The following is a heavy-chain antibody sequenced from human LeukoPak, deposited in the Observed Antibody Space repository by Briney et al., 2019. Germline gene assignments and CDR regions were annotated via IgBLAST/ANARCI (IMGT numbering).Heavy chain of an antibody. J-gene: IGHJ4*02. CDR3: ARHGGPSDSSGYLYYLDY. V-gene: IGHV4-38-2*02. CDR2: IYHSGST. D-gene: IGHD3-22*01. CDR1: GYSISSGYY. Sequence: SETLSLICTVSGYSISSGYYWGWIRQPPGKGLEWIGSIYHSGSTYYNPSLKSRVTISVDTSKNHFSLNLTSVTAADTAVYYCARHGGPSDSSGYLYYLDYWGQGTLVTVSS.